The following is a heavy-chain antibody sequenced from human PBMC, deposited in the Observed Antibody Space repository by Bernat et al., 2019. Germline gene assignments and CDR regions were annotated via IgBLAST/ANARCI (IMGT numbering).Heavy chain of an antibody. V-gene: IGHV3-33*01. CDR3: AREGGIVGALYFDY. Sequence: GESGGGVVQPGMSLTLSCAASGFISSSYGMDWVRQAPGKGLEWVVVIWYDGSQTHYADSVKGRFTISRDNSKNTLYLQMNSLRAEDTAVYYCAREGGIVGALYFDYWGQGALVTVSS. J-gene: IGHJ4*02. D-gene: IGHD1-26*01. CDR1: GFISSSYG. CDR2: IWYDGSQT.